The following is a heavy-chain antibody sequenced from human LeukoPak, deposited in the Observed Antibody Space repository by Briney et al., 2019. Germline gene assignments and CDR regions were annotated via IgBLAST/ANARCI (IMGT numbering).Heavy chain of an antibody. J-gene: IGHJ4*02. V-gene: IGHV3-30*18. D-gene: IGHD4/OR15-4a*01. CDR1: GFTFSSYG. Sequence: PGGSLRLSCAAPGFTFSSYGMHWVPQAPGKGLEWVAVISYDGSNKYYADSVKGRFTISRDNSKNTLYLQMNSLRAEDTAVYYCAKDSRYGARVFDYWGQGTLVTVSS. CDR3: AKDSRYGARVFDY. CDR2: ISYDGSNK.